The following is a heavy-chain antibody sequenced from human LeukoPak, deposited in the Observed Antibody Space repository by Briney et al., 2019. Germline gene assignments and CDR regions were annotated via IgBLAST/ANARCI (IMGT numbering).Heavy chain of an antibody. CDR2: IYYSGCT. CDR3: ARGLFRPPTFYFDL. D-gene: IGHD2-21*01. J-gene: IGHJ2*01. Sequence: PSETLSLTCAVSGVSISDSIYYWSWIRQPPGKGLEWIGYIYYSGCTNYNPSLKSRVTISVDTSKNQFSLKLSSVTAADTAVYYCARGLFRPPTFYFDLWGRGTLVTVSS. CDR1: GVSISDSIYY. V-gene: IGHV4-61*01.